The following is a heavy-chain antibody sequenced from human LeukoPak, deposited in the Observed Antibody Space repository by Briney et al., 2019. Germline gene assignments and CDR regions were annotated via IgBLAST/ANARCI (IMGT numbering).Heavy chain of an antibody. CDR1: GGSFSGYY. CDR3: ASTFRYYYGSGTFGY. Sequence: SETLSLTCAVYGGSFSGYYWSWIRQPPGKGLEWIGEINHSGSTNYNPSLKSRVTISVDTSKNQFSLKLSSVTAADTAAYYCASTFRYYYGSGTFGYWGQGTLVTVSS. V-gene: IGHV4-34*01. CDR2: INHSGST. J-gene: IGHJ4*02. D-gene: IGHD3-10*01.